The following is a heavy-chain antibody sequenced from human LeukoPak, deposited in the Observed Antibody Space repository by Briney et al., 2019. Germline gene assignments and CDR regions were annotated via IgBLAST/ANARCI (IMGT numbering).Heavy chain of an antibody. CDR2: ISYDGSNK. V-gene: IGHV3-30-3*01. J-gene: IGHJ4*02. CDR3: ARGEFWGRLDY. CDR1: GFTFSSYA. D-gene: IGHD7-27*01. Sequence: GRSLRLSCAASGFTFSSYAMHWVRQAPGKGPEWVAVISYDGSNKYYADSVKGRFTISRDNSKNTLYLQMNSLRAEDTAVYYCARGEFWGRLDYWGQGTLVTVSS.